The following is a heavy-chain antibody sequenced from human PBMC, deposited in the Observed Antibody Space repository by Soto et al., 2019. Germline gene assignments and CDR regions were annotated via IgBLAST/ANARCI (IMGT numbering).Heavy chain of an antibody. J-gene: IGHJ6*02. CDR2: INPSGGST. Sequence: QVQLVQSGAEVKKPGASVKVSCKASGYTFTSYYMHWVRQAPGQGLEWMGIINPSGGSTSYAQKFQGRVTMTRDTSTSKVYMELSSLRSEDTAVYYCARDTTIFGVVRNGMDVWGQGTTVTVSS. V-gene: IGHV1-46*01. CDR1: GYTFTSYY. CDR3: ARDTTIFGVVRNGMDV. D-gene: IGHD3-3*01.